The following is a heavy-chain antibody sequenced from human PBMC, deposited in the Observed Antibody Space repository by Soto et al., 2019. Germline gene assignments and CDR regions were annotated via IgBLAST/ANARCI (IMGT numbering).Heavy chain of an antibody. J-gene: IGHJ6*02. CDR2: ISAYNGNT. D-gene: IGHD6-6*01. V-gene: IGHV1-18*01. CDR1: GYTFTSYG. Sequence: ASVKVSCKASGYTFTSYGISWVRQAPGQGLEWMGWISAYNGNTNYAQKLQGRVTMTTDTSTSTAYMELRSLRSDDTAVYYCAIREYSSSSWANNYGMDVWGQGTTVTVSS. CDR3: AIREYSSSSWANNYGMDV.